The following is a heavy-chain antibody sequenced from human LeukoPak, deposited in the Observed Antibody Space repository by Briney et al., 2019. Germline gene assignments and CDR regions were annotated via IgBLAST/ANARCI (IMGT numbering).Heavy chain of an antibody. J-gene: IGHJ5*02. D-gene: IGHD1-26*01. CDR1: GGSISSSSYY. Sequence: SETLSLTCTVSGGSISSSSYYWGWIRQPPGKGLEGIGYIYYSGSTYYNPSLKSRVTISVDKSKNQFSLKLSSVTAADTAVYYCARGVVGATTNNWFDPWGQGTLVTVSS. CDR2: IYYSGST. V-gene: IGHV4-39*07. CDR3: ARGVVGATTNNWFDP.